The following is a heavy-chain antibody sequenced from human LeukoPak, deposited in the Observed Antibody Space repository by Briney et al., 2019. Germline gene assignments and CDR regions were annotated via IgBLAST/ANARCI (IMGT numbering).Heavy chain of an antibody. V-gene: IGHV3-48*03. D-gene: IGHD3-16*02. Sequence: GGSLRLSCAASGFTFSSYEMNWVRQAPGKGLEWVSYISSSGSTIYYADSVKGRFTISRDNAKNSLYLQMNSLRAEDTAVYYCARGPRILRLGELSLVPAFDYWGQGTLVTASS. J-gene: IGHJ4*02. CDR2: ISSSGSTI. CDR3: ARGPRILRLGELSLVPAFDY. CDR1: GFTFSSYE.